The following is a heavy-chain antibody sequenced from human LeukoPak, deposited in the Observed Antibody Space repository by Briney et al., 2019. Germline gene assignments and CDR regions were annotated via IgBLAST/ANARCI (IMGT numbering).Heavy chain of an antibody. V-gene: IGHV3-30*04. CDR3: ARDLRYCSSTSCPRGFDY. D-gene: IGHD2-2*01. J-gene: IGHJ4*02. CDR1: GFTFSSYA. CDR2: ISYDGSNK. Sequence: GGSLRLSCAASGFTFSSYAMHWVRQAPGKGLEWVAVISYDGSNKYYADSVKGRFTLSRDNSKNTLYLQMNSLGAEDTAVYYCARDLRYCSSTSCPRGFDYWGQGTLVTVSS.